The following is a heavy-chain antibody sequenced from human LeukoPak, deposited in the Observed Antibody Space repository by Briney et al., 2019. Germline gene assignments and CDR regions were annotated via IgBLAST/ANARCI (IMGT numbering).Heavy chain of an antibody. J-gene: IGHJ4*02. CDR2: VTSDGRTT. D-gene: IGHD2-21*02. CDR3: ARERGVTHPFDY. CDR1: GFTFSSTW. Sequence: GGSLRLSCLASGFTFSSTWMHWFRQGAGKGLVWVSRVTSDGRTTIYADSVKGRFSISRDNAKNTLYLQMNSLRAEDTAVYYCARERGVTHPFDYWGQGTLVTVSS. V-gene: IGHV3-74*01.